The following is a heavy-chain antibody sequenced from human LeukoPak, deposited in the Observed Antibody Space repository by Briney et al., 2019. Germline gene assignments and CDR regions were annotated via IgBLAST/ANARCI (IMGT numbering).Heavy chain of an antibody. V-gene: IGHV4-61*02. CDR2: IYTSGST. CDR1: GRSISSGSYY. J-gene: IGHJ3*02. Sequence: SQTLSLTCTVSGRSISSGSYYWSWIRQPAGKGLEWIGRIYTSGSTNYNPSLKSRVTISVDTSKNQFSLKLSSVTAADTAVYYCARARRDAFDIWGQGTMVTVSS. CDR3: ARARRDAFDI.